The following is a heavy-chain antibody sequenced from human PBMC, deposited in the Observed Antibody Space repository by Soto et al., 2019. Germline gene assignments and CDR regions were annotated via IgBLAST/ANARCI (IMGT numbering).Heavy chain of an antibody. CDR2: ISYDGSNK. CDR1: GFTFSSYA. Sequence: QVQLVESGGGVVQPGRSLRLSCAASGFTFSSYAMHWVRQAPGKGLEWVAVISYDGSNKYYADSVKGRFTISRDNSKNTLYLQMNSLRAEDTAVYYCARDMYYYGSGSYYNPRPTYYYYYGMDVWGQGTTVTVSS. D-gene: IGHD3-10*01. V-gene: IGHV3-30-3*01. J-gene: IGHJ6*02. CDR3: ARDMYYYGSGSYYNPRPTYYYYYGMDV.